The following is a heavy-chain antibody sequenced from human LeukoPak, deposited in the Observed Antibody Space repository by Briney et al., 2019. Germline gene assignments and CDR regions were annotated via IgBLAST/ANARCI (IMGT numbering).Heavy chain of an antibody. CDR2: TYSNDRT. J-gene: IGHJ5*02. Sequence: GGSLRLSCAASGFSLTNSYVSWVRQAPGKGLEWVSITYSNDRTYYADSVKGRFTISRDNSKNMVFLQMNTLRVEDTAMYYCARDRNNWFDPCGQGTLVTVSS. V-gene: IGHV3-66*01. CDR1: GFSLTNSY. CDR3: ARDRNNWFDP.